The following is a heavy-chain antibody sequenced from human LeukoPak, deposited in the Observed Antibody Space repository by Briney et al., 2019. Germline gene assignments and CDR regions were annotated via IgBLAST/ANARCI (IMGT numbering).Heavy chain of an antibody. J-gene: IGHJ4*02. CDR3: ARAPDRYSGFEADY. CDR2: ISYDGSNK. V-gene: IGHV3-30*04. CDR1: GFTFSSYA. D-gene: IGHD5-12*01. Sequence: GRSLRLSCAASGFTFSSYAMHWVRQAPGKGLEWVAVISYDGSNKYYADSVKGRFTISRDNSKNTLYLQMNSLRAEDTAVYYCARAPDRYSGFEADYWGQGTLVTVSS.